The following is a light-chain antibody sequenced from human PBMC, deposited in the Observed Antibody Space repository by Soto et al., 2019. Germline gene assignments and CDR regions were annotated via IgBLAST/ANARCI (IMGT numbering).Light chain of an antibody. Sequence: QSVLTQPPSASGTPGQRVTISCSGSSSNIGSNTVNWYQQLPGTAPKLLIYNNNQRPSGVPDRFSVSKSGTSASLAISGLHSEDEADYYCSSWDDSLNGLVFGTGTKLTVL. J-gene: IGLJ1*01. V-gene: IGLV1-44*01. CDR2: NNN. CDR3: SSWDDSLNGLV. CDR1: SSNIGSNT.